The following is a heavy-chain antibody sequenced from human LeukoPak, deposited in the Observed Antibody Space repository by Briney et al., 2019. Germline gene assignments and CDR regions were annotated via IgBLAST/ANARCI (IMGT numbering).Heavy chain of an antibody. Sequence: GGPLRLSCAASGFTFSSYSMNWVRQAPGKGLEWVSSISSSSSYIYYAELVKGRFTISRDNAKNSLYLQMNSLRAEDTAVYYCARERSAMVTGFDYWGQGTLVTVSS. D-gene: IGHD5-18*01. CDR1: GFTFSSYS. V-gene: IGHV3-21*01. CDR3: ARERSAMVTGFDY. J-gene: IGHJ4*02. CDR2: ISSSSSYI.